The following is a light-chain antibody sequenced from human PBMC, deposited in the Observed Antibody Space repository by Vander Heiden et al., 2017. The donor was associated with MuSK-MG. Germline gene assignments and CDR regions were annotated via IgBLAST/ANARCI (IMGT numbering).Light chain of an antibody. J-gene: IGKJ2*02. CDR1: QSVVYSSNNKNY. CDR2: WAS. CDR3: QQDDSTPCT. Sequence: DIVMTHSPDSLAVSLSERANINCKSSQSVVYSSNNKNYLAWYQQKPGQPPKLLIYWASTRESGVPDRFSGSGSGTDFTLPISSLQAEDVAVYYCQQDDSTPCTFGQGTKMEIK. V-gene: IGKV4-1*01.